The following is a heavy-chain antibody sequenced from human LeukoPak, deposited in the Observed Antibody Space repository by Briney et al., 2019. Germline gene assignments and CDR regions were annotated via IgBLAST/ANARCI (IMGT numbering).Heavy chain of an antibody. CDR1: GYTFADYY. CDR3: ARDIILDS. J-gene: IGHJ5*01. CDR2: INPKTGVT. Sequence: ASVKVSCMTSGYTFADYYLTWVRQAPGQGFEWLGWINPKTGVTKYAQNLLGRVTMTSDTSISTAYMELSRLTSDDTALYFCARDIILDSWGQGTLVTVSS. D-gene: IGHD1-14*01. V-gene: IGHV1-2*02.